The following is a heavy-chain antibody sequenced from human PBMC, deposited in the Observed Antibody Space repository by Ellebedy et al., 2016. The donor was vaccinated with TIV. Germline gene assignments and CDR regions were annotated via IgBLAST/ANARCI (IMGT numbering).Heavy chain of an antibody. CDR2: ISYDGSNK. J-gene: IGHJ4*02. CDR1: GFTFSSYA. Sequence: GESLKISCAASGFTFSSYAMHWVRQAPGKGLEWVAVISYDGSNKYYADSVKGRFTISRDNSKNTLYLQMNSLRVEDTAVYYCTRGPTHGGFDYWGQGTLVTVSS. V-gene: IGHV3-30-3*01. CDR3: TRGPTHGGFDY. D-gene: IGHD3-16*01.